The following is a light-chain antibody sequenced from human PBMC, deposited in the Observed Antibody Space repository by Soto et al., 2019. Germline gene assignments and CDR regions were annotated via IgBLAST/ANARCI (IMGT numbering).Light chain of an antibody. CDR3: QQYNDKWT. Sequence: DIQMTQSPSTLSASVGDRVTITCRASQSISSWLAWYQRKPGKAPNLLIYKASSLQSGVPSRFSGSGSGTEFTLTISSLQPDDCGTYYCQQYNDKWTFGQGTKVEIK. V-gene: IGKV1-5*03. J-gene: IGKJ1*01. CDR2: KAS. CDR1: QSISSW.